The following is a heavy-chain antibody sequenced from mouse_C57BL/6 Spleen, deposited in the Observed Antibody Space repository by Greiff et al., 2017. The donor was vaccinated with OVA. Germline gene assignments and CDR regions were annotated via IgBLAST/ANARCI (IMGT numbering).Heavy chain of an antibody. Sequence: VKLMESGPELVKPGASVKISCKASGYSFTSYYIHWVKQRPGQGLEWIGWIYPGSGNTKYNEKFKGKATLTADTSSSTAYMQLSSLTSEDSAVYYCARGGRLRHWGQGTTLTVSS. CDR2: IYPGSGNT. CDR1: GYSFTSYY. V-gene: IGHV1-66*01. D-gene: IGHD2-4*01. CDR3: ARGGRLRH. J-gene: IGHJ2*01.